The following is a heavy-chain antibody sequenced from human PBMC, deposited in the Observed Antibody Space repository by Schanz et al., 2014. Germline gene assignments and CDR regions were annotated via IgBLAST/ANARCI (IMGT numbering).Heavy chain of an antibody. V-gene: IGHV3-30*02. Sequence: VQLVESGGGPIQPGGSLRLSCAASGFTFSSYGMHWVRQAPGKGLEWVAVIWYDGSNKYYADSVKGRFTISRDNSKNTLYLQMNGLRGEDTAVYYCAKDLDANYFDYWGQGILVTVSS. CDR1: GFTFSSYG. J-gene: IGHJ4*02. CDR3: AKDLDANYFDY. D-gene: IGHD1-1*01. CDR2: IWYDGSNK.